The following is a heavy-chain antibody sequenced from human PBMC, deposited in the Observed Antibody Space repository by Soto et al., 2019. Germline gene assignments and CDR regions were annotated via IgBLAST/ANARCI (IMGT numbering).Heavy chain of an antibody. V-gene: IGHV4-4*02. D-gene: IGHD1-26*01. CDR2: IFHSGST. J-gene: IGHJ4*02. CDR1: GGSISNSNW. CDR3: AHRPLVGAAI. Sequence: QVQLQESGPGLVKPSGTLSLTCAVFGGSISNSNWWTWVRQPPGKGLDWIGEIFHSGSTNYNSSRMGRVTISVAKANHPFSLKLSSVTAADTAVYYCAHRPLVGAAIWGQGTLVTVSS.